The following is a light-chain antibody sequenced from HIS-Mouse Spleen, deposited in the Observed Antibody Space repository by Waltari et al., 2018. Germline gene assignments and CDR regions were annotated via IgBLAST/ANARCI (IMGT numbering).Light chain of an antibody. CDR3: QQYNNWPPYT. Sequence: ELVMTQSPATLSVSPGARATLSCRASQSVSSNLPWYQQKPGQAPRLLIYGASTRATGIPARFSGSGSGTEFTLTISSLQSEDFAVYYCQQYNNWPPYTFGQGTKLEIK. CDR2: GAS. J-gene: IGKJ2*01. V-gene: IGKV3-15*01. CDR1: QSVSSN.